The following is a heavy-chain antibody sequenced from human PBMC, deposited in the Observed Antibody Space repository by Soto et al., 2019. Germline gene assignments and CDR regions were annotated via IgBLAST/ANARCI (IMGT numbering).Heavy chain of an antibody. J-gene: IGHJ4*02. D-gene: IGHD1-26*01. CDR1: GASFGTYY. CDR2: IFYSGHL. CDR3: AREGGGYRFDY. V-gene: IGHV4-59*01. Sequence: QVQLQESGPGLVKPSETLSLTCAVSGASFGTYYWSWIRQPTGKGLEWIGYIFYSGHLKYNTSLEGRLTISVDPSKIQVSLRLTSVTAADTAVYYCAREGGGYRFDYWGQGTLVTVSA.